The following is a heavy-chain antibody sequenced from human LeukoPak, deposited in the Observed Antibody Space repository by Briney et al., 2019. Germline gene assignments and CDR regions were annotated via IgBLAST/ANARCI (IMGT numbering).Heavy chain of an antibody. CDR1: EYTFIN. Sequence: GASVKVSCKASEYTFINMHWVRQAPGQGLEWMGIINPSGGSTTYAQKFQGRVTMTSDTSTSTVYMELSSLTSEDTAVYYCVRDSAAARPADRYFDYWGQGTLVTVSS. CDR3: VRDSAAARPADRYFDY. J-gene: IGHJ4*02. V-gene: IGHV1-46*01. D-gene: IGHD6-6*01. CDR2: INPSGGST.